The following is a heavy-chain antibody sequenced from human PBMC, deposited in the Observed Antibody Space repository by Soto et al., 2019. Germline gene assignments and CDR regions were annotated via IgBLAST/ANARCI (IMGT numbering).Heavy chain of an antibody. Sequence: QVQLVESGGGVVQPGRSLRLSCAASGFTFSSYAMHWVRQAPGKGLEWVAFISYHGSNIYYEDSVKGRFTVSRDNSKRTLSLHMNSLRAADTALYYCARNLLYYNFWSGFTPGFWGQGTLVTVSS. CDR2: ISYHGSNI. CDR3: ARNLLYYNFWSGFTPGF. D-gene: IGHD3-3*01. V-gene: IGHV3-30-3*01. J-gene: IGHJ4*02. CDR1: GFTFSSYA.